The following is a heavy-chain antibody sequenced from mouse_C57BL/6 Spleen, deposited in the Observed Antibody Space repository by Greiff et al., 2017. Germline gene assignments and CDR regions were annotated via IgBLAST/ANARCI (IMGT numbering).Heavy chain of an antibody. CDR1: GFTFTDYY. J-gene: IGHJ2*01. CDR3: ARSDGYYGDY. V-gene: IGHV7-3*01. CDR2: IRNKANGYTT. Sequence: EVKVVESGGGLVQPGGSLSLSCAASGFTFTDYYMSWVRQPPGKALEWLGFIRNKANGYTTEYSASVKGRFTISRDNSQSILYLQMNALRAEDSATYYCARSDGYYGDYWGQGTTLTVSS. D-gene: IGHD2-3*01.